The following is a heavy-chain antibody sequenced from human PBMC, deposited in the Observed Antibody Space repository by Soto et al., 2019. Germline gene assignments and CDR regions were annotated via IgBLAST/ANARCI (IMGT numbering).Heavy chain of an antibody. CDR3: AKFGASGSYFNFDS. CDR1: DFTVGNNY. J-gene: IGHJ4*02. CDR2: IYSGGGT. V-gene: IGHV3-53*01. Sequence: GGSLRLSCAASDFTVGNNYMTWVRQAPGKGLEWVSVIYSGGGTMYTDSVKGRFTISRDKSKNTLYLQMNSLRAEDTAVYYCAKFGASGSYFNFDSWGQGDLVTVSS. D-gene: IGHD3-10*01.